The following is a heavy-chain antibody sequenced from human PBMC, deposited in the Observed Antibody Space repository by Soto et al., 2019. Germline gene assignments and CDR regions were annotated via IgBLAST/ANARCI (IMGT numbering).Heavy chain of an antibody. V-gene: IGHV4-59*08. J-gene: IGHJ6*02. CDR2: VHHSWGS. CDR3: ARQGFGPRHGRVDV. D-gene: IGHD3-10*01. Sequence: QVQLQESGPGLVKPSETLSLSCTVSGGSISSYYWSWFRQSPGKQMEWIGYVHHSWGSSYNPSLQSRVAISIATSKSQFSLRVTSVTATDTAVYYCARQGFGPRHGRVDVWGQGTTVTVSS. CDR1: GGSISSYY.